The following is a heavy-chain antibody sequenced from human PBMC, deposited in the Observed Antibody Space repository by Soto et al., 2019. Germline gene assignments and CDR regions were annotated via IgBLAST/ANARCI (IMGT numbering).Heavy chain of an antibody. D-gene: IGHD6-19*01. V-gene: IGHV3-15*01. CDR3: TTDPGYSSGWYYYCYGMDV. J-gene: IGHJ6*02. CDR1: GFTFSNAW. Sequence: GVLSLSCAASGFTFSNAWMSWVRQAPGKGLEWVGRIKSKTDGGTTDYAAPVKGRFTISRDDSKNTLYLQMNSLKTEDTAVYYCTTDPGYSSGWYYYCYGMDVWGQGTTVTVSS. CDR2: IKSKTDGGTT.